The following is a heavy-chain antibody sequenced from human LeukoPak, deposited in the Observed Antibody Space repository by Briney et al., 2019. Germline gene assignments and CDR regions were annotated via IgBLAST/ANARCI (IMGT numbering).Heavy chain of an antibody. J-gene: IGHJ5*02. CDR3: SRDRVRVIIWSVASRMFDP. V-gene: IGHV1-8*01. Sequence: ASVKVSCKPSTYSFTTYDINWVRQATGQGLEWMGWIIPDGGNTGYAQKVQGRDTMTTNTSITTAYMELSSLRSEDTDVYYCSRDRVRVIIWSVASRMFDPWGQGTLVTVSS. CDR1: TYSFTTYD. D-gene: IGHD3-10*01. CDR2: IIPDGGNT.